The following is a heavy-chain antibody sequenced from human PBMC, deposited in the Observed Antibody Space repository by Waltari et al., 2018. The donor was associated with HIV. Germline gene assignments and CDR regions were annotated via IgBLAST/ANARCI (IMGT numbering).Heavy chain of an antibody. V-gene: IGHV3-9*01. CDR2: FSWSSGSI. CDR3: VKDRGIAVRPPYYFGLDV. D-gene: IGHD6-6*01. CDR1: GFKFDDYA. Sequence: EVQLVESGGGLVQPGRSLRLSCTASGFKFDDYAMHWVRQSPGKGLEWVSGFSWSSGSIGYADSVKGRFTISRDKARNSLYLDMNILRPEDTAVYYCVKDRGIAVRPPYYFGLDVWGQGTTVTVSS. J-gene: IGHJ6*02.